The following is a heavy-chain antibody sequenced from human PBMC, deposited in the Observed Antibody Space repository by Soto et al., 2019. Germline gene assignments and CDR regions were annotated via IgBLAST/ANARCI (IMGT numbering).Heavy chain of an antibody. CDR2: IYYSGST. D-gene: IGHD3-10*01. V-gene: IGHV4-39*01. J-gene: IGHJ4*02. CDR3: ARLPPEGATMVRGVTPSPFDY. CDR1: GGSISSSSYY. Sequence: PSETLSLTCTVSGGSISSSSYYWGWIRQPPGKGLEWIGSIYYSGSTYYNPSLKSRVTISVDTSKNQFSLKLSSVTAADTAVYYCARLPPEGATMVRGVTPSPFDYWGQGTLVTVSS.